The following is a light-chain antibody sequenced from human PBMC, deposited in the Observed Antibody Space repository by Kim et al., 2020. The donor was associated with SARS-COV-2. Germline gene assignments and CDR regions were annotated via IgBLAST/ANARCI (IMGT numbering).Light chain of an antibody. Sequence: SYELTQPPSVSVSPGQTASITCSGDKLGDKYACWYQQKPGQSPVLDIYQDNKRPSGIPERFSGSNSGNTATLTISGTQAMDEADYYCQAWDSSTYVFGTGTKVTVL. J-gene: IGLJ1*01. CDR1: KLGDKY. V-gene: IGLV3-1*01. CDR3: QAWDSSTYV. CDR2: QDN.